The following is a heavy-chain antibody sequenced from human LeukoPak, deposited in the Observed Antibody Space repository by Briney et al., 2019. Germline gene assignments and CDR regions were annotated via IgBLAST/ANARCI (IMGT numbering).Heavy chain of an antibody. CDR3: AKKGWEYSNYYYYYMDV. CDR2: IRYDGSNK. J-gene: IGHJ6*03. Sequence: GGSLRLSCAASGFTFSSYGMHWVRQAPGKGLEWVAFIRYDGSNKYYADSVKGRFTISRDNSKNTLYLQMNSLRAEDTAVYYCAKKGWEYSNYYYYYMDVWGKGTTVTVSS. CDR1: GFTFSSYG. V-gene: IGHV3-30*02. D-gene: IGHD1-26*01.